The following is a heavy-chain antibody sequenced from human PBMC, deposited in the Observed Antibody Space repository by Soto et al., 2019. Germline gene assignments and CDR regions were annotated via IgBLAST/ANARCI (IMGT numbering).Heavy chain of an antibody. CDR3: ARDLPPVDY. J-gene: IGHJ4*02. V-gene: IGHV1-18*01. CDR1: GYTFSSYH. CDR2: ISAYHGNT. Sequence: QIQLVQSGAEVKKPGASVKVSCKASGYTFSSYHITWVRQAPGQGLEWMGWISAYHGNTNYAQNLQGRVTMTTDPSTSTAYMERRSLRSDDTAVYYCARDLPPVDYWGQGTLVTVSS.